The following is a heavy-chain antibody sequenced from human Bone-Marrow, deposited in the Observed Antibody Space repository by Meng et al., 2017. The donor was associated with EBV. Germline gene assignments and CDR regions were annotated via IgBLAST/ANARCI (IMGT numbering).Heavy chain of an antibody. CDR2: MSGSGNTI. CDR3: AIDPDQFGSGYFGY. CDR1: GFTLRDYY. Sequence: QVQLVRSGGGLVKPGGALSVTCGVSGFTLRDYYMSWIRQAPGKGLEWVSYMSGSGNTISYVDSVKGRFIISADNSRNLFYLQMSSLSVEETAVYYCAIDPDQFGSGYFGYWGRGTLVTVSS. V-gene: IGHV3-11*01. D-gene: IGHD3-10*01. J-gene: IGHJ4*02.